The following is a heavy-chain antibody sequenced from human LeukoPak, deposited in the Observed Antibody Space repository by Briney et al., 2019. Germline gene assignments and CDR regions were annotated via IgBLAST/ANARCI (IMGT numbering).Heavy chain of an antibody. J-gene: IGHJ4*02. CDR2: IRQDGSEK. Sequence: GGSLRLSCAASGFTFSNYWMSWVRQAPGKGLEWVANIRQDGSEKYYVDSVKGRFTISRDNAKNSLYLQMYSLRAEDTAVYYCARVVPAAIAFDYWGQGTLVTVSS. D-gene: IGHD2-2*01. CDR1: GFTFSNYW. CDR3: ARVVPAAIAFDY. V-gene: IGHV3-7*01.